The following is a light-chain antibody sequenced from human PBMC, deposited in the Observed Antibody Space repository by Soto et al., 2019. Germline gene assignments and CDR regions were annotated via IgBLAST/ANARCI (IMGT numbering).Light chain of an antibody. V-gene: IGKV3-20*01. CDR3: QQYGSSPYT. Sequence: IVLTQSPGTLSLSPGERVTLSCRASQSVSSSYLAWYQQKPGQAPRLLIYGASTRATAIPDRFSGSGSGTDFTLTIRRPEPEDFAVYYCQQYGSSPYTFGQGTKLEIK. CDR2: GAS. CDR1: QSVSSSY. J-gene: IGKJ2*01.